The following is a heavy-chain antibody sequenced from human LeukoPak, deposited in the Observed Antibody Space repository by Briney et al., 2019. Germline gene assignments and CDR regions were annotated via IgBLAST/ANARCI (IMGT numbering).Heavy chain of an antibody. J-gene: IGHJ5*02. V-gene: IGHV3-23*01. CDR3: ARGLGQYYDTSDNWFDP. CDR2: ISGSGGST. D-gene: IGHD3-22*01. Sequence: GGSLRLSCAVSGFTFSSYVMSWVRQAPGKGLEWVSAISGSGGSTYYADSVKGRFTISRDNAKNTLNLQMNSLRAEDTAVYYCARGLGQYYDTSDNWFDPWGQGTLVTVSS. CDR1: GFTFSSYV.